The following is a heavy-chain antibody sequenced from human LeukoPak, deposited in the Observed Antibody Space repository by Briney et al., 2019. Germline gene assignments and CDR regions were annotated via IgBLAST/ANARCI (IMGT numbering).Heavy chain of an antibody. D-gene: IGHD4-17*01. CDR2: INHSGST. Sequence: PSETLSLTCAVYGGSFSGYYWSWIRQPPGKGLEWIGEINHSGSTNYNPSLKSRVTISVDTSKNQFSLKLSSVNAADTAVYHCARGGDYGDFQAFDYWGQGTLVTVSS. CDR3: ARGGDYGDFQAFDY. CDR1: GGSFSGYY. J-gene: IGHJ4*02. V-gene: IGHV4-34*01.